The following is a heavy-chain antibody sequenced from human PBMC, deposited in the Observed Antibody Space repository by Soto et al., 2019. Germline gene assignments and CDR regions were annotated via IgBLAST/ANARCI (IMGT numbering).Heavy chain of an antibody. CDR2: INHSGST. CDR3: ARGLKHQTGNWFDP. J-gene: IGHJ5*02. V-gene: IGHV4-34*01. Sequence: SETLSLTCAVYGGSFSGYYWSWIRQPPGKGLEWIGEINHSGSTNYNPSLKSRVTISVDTSKNQFSLKLSTVTAADTAVYYCARGLKHQTGNWFDPWGQGTLVTVSS. D-gene: IGHD3-16*01. CDR1: GGSFSGYY.